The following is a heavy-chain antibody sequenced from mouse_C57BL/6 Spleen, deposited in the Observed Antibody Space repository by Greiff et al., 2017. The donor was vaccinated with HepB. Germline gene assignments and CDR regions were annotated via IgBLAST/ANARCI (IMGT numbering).Heavy chain of an antibody. D-gene: IGHD1-3*01. CDR1: GFNIKDYY. Sequence: EVQLQQSGAELVRPGASVKLSCTASGFNIKDYYMHWVKQRPEQGLEWIGRIHPEDGDTEYAPKIQGKATMTADTSSNTAYLQLSSLTSEDAAVYYGTTEDRDNYHFDYWGQGTTLTVSS. V-gene: IGHV14-1*01. CDR3: TTEDRDNYHFDY. J-gene: IGHJ2*01. CDR2: IHPEDGDT.